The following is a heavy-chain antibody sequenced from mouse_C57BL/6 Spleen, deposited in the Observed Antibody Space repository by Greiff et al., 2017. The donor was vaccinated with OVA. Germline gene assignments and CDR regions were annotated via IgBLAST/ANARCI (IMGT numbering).Heavy chain of an antibody. V-gene: IGHV1-55*01. CDR2: IYPGSGST. CDR1: GYTFTSYW. Sequence: QVQLQQPGAELVKPGASVKMSCKASGYTFTSYWITWVKQRPGQGLEWIGDIYPGSGSTNYNEKFKSKATLTGDTSSRTAYMQLSSLTSEDSAVYYCARKNWDVFDYWGQGTTLTVSS. J-gene: IGHJ2*01. CDR3: ARKNWDVFDY. D-gene: IGHD4-1*01.